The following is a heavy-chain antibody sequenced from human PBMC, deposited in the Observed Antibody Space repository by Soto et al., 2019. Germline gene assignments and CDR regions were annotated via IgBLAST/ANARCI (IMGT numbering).Heavy chain of an antibody. Sequence: EVQLLESGGGLVQPGGSLRLSCAASGFTFSYYALSWVRQGPGKGLEWVSVISGDGGNTYYVDSVKGRFSISRDNSKNTLYLQMNSLRAEDRAVYYCEKQHESRGYYHFDYWGQGTLVTVSS. D-gene: IGHD3-22*01. CDR2: ISGDGGNT. V-gene: IGHV3-23*01. J-gene: IGHJ4*02. CDR1: GFTFSYYA. CDR3: EKQHESRGYYHFDY.